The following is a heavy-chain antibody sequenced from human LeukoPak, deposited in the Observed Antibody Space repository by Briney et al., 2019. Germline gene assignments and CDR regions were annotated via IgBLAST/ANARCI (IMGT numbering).Heavy chain of an antibody. J-gene: IGHJ3*02. CDR3: ARGGSSSKAFDI. V-gene: IGHV1-69*13. CDR2: IIPIFGTA. D-gene: IGHD6-6*01. Sequence: WASVKVSCKASGGTFSSYAISWVRQAPGQGLEWMGGIIPIFGTANYAQKFQGRVTITADESTSTAYMELSSLRSEGTAVYYCARGGSSSKAFDIWGQGTMVTVSS. CDR1: GGTFSSYA.